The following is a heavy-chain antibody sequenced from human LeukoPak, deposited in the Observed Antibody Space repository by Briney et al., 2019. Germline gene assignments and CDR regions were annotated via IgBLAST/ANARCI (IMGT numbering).Heavy chain of an antibody. CDR2: ISGSGGST. J-gene: IGHJ4*02. D-gene: IGHD3-10*01. CDR3: ARRVFNSGRHDY. V-gene: IGHV3-23*01. Sequence: PGGSLRLSCAASGFTFSSYAMSWVRQAPGKGLEWVSAISGSGGSTYYADSVKGRFTISRDNSKNTLYLQMNSLRAEDTAVYYCARRVFNSGRHDYWGQGTLVTVSS. CDR1: GFTFSSYA.